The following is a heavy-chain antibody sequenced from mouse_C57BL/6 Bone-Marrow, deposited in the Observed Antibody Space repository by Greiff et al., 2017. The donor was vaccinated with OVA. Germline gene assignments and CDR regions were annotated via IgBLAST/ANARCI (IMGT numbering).Heavy chain of an antibody. CDR3: ARGVLRDYYAMDY. D-gene: IGHD1-1*01. V-gene: IGHV1-81*01. Sequence: VKLVESGAELARPGASVKLSCKASGYTFTSYGISWVKQRTGQGLEWIGEIYPRSGNTYYNEKFKGKATLTADKSSSTAYMELRSLTSEDSAVYFCARGVLRDYYAMDYWGQGTSVTVSS. CDR1: GYTFTSYG. J-gene: IGHJ4*01. CDR2: IYPRSGNT.